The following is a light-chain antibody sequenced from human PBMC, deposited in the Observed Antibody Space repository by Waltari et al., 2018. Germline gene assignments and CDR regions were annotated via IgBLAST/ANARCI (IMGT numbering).Light chain of an antibody. J-gene: IGLJ2*01. CDR3: SSYAGSNNIL. V-gene: IGLV2-8*01. CDR1: SSDIGGYNF. Sequence: QSALTQPPSASGSPGQSVTLSCTGTSSDIGGYNFVSWYQHHPGRAPKLLIYDVSKRPSGVPDRFSGSKSGNTASLTVSGLQAEDEGDYYCSSYAGSNNILFGGGTKVTVL. CDR2: DVS.